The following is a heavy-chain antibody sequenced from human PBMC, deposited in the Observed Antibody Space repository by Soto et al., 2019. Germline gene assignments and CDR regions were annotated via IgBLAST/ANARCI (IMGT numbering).Heavy chain of an antibody. CDR3: ATSTSSSWQNDY. Sequence: QVQLEQSGAEVKKPGSSVKVSCKASGGTFNTFAISWVRQAPGQGLEWIGGIIPIFETANYAQRLQDRLTITADESTRTAYMEWSRLTSDDTAIYFCATSTSSSWQNDYWGLGTLVVVSS. J-gene: IGHJ4*02. D-gene: IGHD6-13*01. V-gene: IGHV1-69*01. CDR1: GGTFNTFA. CDR2: IIPIFETA.